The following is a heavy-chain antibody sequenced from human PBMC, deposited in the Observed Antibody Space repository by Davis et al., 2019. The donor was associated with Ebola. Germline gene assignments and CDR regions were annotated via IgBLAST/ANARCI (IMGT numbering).Heavy chain of an antibody. D-gene: IGHD6-6*01. CDR3: ARGSSKAYYYYGMDV. J-gene: IGHJ6*02. Sequence: ASVQVSCKASGYTFTSYAMHWVRQAPGQRLEWMGWINAGNGNTKYSQKFQGRVTITRDTSASTAYMELSSLRSEDTAVYYCARGSSKAYYYYGMDVWGQGTAVTVSS. V-gene: IGHV1-3*01. CDR1: GYTFTSYA. CDR2: INAGNGNT.